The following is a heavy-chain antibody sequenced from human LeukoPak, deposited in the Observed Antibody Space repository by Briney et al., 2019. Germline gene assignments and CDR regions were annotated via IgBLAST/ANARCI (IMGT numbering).Heavy chain of an antibody. D-gene: IGHD3-22*01. CDR2: INPSGGST. CDR3: ARFARDYYDSSGYTPFDAFDI. V-gene: IGHV1-46*01. Sequence: GASVKVSCKASGYTFASYYMHWVRQAPGQGLEWMGIINPSGGSTSYAQKFQGRVTMTRDTSTSTVYMELSSLRSEDTAVYYCARFARDYYDSSGYTPFDAFDIWGQGTMVTVSS. CDR1: GYTFASYY. J-gene: IGHJ3*02.